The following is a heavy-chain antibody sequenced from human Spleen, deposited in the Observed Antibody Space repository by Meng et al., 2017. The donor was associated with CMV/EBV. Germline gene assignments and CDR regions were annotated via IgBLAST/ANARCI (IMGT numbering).Heavy chain of an antibody. Sequence: GGSLRLSCVASGFTFSSYGMHWVRQAPGKGLEWVTFIRYDGTTQYYIDSVKGRFTISRDNSKNTMYLQMNSLRAEDTAVYYCARGRSDYWGQGTLVTVSS. V-gene: IGHV3-30*02. CDR1: GFTFSSYG. CDR2: IRYDGTTQ. CDR3: ARGRSDY. J-gene: IGHJ4*02.